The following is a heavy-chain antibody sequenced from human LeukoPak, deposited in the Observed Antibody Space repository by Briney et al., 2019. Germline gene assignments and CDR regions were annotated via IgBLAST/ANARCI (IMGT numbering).Heavy chain of an antibody. J-gene: IGHJ6*03. D-gene: IGHD6-19*01. CDR1: GGSISSYY. CDR3: ASLPGYSSGWYGDYYYYMDV. V-gene: IGHV4-4*07. CDR2: IYTSGST. Sequence: PSETLSLTCTVSGGSISSYYWSWIRQPAGKGLEWIGRIYTSGSTNDNPPLKSGVTISVDTSKNQFSLKLSSVTAADTAVYYCASLPGYSSGWYGDYYYYMDVWGKGTTVTISS.